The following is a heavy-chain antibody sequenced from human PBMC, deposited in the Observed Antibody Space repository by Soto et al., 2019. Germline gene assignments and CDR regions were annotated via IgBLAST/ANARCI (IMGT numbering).Heavy chain of an antibody. CDR2: TYYRSKWYY. CDR3: ARGEQYSGRIFDY. Sequence: SQTLSLTCAITGDSVSSNSAGWSWVRQSPSRGLGWLGRTYYRSKWYYEYAVSVRGRITINPDTSKNQYSLQLNSVTPEDTAVYLCARGEQYSGRIFDYWGQGTLVTVYS. V-gene: IGHV6-1*01. D-gene: IGHD1-26*01. J-gene: IGHJ4*01. CDR1: GDSVSSNSAG.